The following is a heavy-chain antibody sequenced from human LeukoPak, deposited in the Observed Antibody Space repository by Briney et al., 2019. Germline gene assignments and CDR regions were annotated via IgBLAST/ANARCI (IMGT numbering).Heavy chain of an antibody. Sequence: GGSLRLSCAASGFTFSNYAMSWVRQAPGKGLEWVSAISGSGGSTYYADSVKGRFTISRDNSKNTLYLQMNSLRAEDTAVYYCASIVYSSGWYEWGQGTLVTVSS. CDR3: ASIVYSSGWYE. CDR2: ISGSGGST. J-gene: IGHJ4*02. CDR1: GFTFSNYA. V-gene: IGHV3-23*01. D-gene: IGHD6-19*01.